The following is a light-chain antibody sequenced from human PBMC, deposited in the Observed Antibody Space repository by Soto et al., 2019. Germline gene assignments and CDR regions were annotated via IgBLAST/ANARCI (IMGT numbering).Light chain of an antibody. Sequence: DRVTITYGASQSIGTWLAWYQQKPGKAPKLLIFDASTLESGVPSRFSGSGSGTDFNLTISRLQTDDFATYYCQQYSDSSGAFGQGTKVDIK. CDR2: DAS. CDR1: QSIGTW. V-gene: IGKV1-5*01. CDR3: QQYSDSSGA. J-gene: IGKJ1*01.